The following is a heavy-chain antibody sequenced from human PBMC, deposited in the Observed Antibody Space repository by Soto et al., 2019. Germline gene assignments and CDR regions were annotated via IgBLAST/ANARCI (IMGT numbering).Heavy chain of an antibody. J-gene: IGHJ4*02. V-gene: IGHV5-51*01. CDR2: IYVGDSDT. Sequence: PGESLKISCKGSGYSFTTRWIGWVRPMPGEGLEGMGIIYVGDSDTIYIPSFQGQVTISADKSISTAYRQWRCLKASDTXIYYCARETTGTTHEYHLDYWDQGTPVTVSS. CDR3: ARETTGTTHEYHLDY. CDR1: GYSFTTRW. D-gene: IGHD1-1*01.